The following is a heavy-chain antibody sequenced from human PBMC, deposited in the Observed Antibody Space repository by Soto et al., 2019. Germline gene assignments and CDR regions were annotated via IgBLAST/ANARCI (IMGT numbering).Heavy chain of an antibody. J-gene: IGHJ6*03. CDR1: GFTFSSYG. CDR3: AKDSEVVVVPAATRYYYYYMDV. CDR2: ISYDGSNK. D-gene: IGHD2-2*01. Sequence: QVQLVESGGGVVQPGRSLRLSCAASGFTFSSYGMHWVRQAPGKGLEWVAVISYDGSNKYYADSVKGRFTISRDNSKNPLDLQMNSLRAEDTAVYYCAKDSEVVVVPAATRYYYYYMDVWGKGTTVTVSS. V-gene: IGHV3-30*18.